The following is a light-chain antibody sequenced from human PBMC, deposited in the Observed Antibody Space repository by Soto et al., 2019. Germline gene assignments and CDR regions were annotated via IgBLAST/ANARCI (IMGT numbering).Light chain of an antibody. V-gene: IGLV2-14*03. CDR2: DVS. J-gene: IGLJ1*01. Sequence: QSALTQPASVSGSPGQSIAISCTGTSSDVGAFNYVSWYQQHPGKAPKFMIFDVSSRPSGVSDRFSGSKSGNTASLTISGLQTEDEADYYCASYTTCSTYVFGTGTKLTVL. CDR3: ASYTTCSTYV. CDR1: SSDVGAFNY.